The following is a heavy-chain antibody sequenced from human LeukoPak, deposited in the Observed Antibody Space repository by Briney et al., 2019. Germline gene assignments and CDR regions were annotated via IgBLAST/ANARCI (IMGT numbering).Heavy chain of an antibody. CDR3: ARDRGTTSSSGWYFDP. J-gene: IGHJ2*01. CDR1: GFTFSSSG. CDR2: IWFDGTNK. V-gene: IGHV3-33*01. Sequence: GGSLRLSCAASGFTFSSSGMHWVRQAPGKGLEWVTIIWFDGTNKYYADSVKGRFSISRDNSKNTLYLQMNSLRPEDTAVYYCARDRGTTSSSGWYFDPWGRGTLVTVYS. D-gene: IGHD2-2*01.